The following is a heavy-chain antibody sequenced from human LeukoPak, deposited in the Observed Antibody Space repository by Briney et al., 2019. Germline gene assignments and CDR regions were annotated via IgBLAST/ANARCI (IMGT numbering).Heavy chain of an antibody. CDR2: IYYSGST. Sequence: SETLSLTCTVSGGSLSSNSTSYWGWIRQPPGKGLEWIGHIYYSGSTYYNPSLKSRVTISVYTPKNQFSLKLSSVTAADTGVYYCARHTNDYGEHASTYYYYMYVWGKGTTVTISS. CDR3: ARHTNDYGEHASTYYYYMYV. D-gene: IGHD4-17*01. J-gene: IGHJ6*03. V-gene: IGHV4-39*01. CDR1: GGSLSSNSTSY.